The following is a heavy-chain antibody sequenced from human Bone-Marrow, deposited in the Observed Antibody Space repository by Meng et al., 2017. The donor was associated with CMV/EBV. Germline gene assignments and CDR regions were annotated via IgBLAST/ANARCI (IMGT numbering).Heavy chain of an antibody. CDR3: ATRPITGTTAVDY. Sequence: GGPLRLSCAASGFTVSSNYMSWVRQAPGKELEWVSVIYSGGSTYYADSVKGRFTISRDNSKNTLYLQMNSLRAEDTAVYYCATRPITGTTAVDYWGQGTLVTVSS. V-gene: IGHV3-53*01. J-gene: IGHJ4*02. CDR2: IYSGGST. D-gene: IGHD1-7*01. CDR1: GFTVSSNY.